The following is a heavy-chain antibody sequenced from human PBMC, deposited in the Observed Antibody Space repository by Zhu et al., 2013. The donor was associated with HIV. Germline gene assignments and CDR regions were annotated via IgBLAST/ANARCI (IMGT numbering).Heavy chain of an antibody. D-gene: IGHD6-25*01. CDR3: ARVVVRNXERAYYYMDF. Sequence: QVQLVQSGAEVKKPGASVKVSCKASGHTFTSYDINWVRQVSGQGLEWMAWMNPKSGNTGYAQNFQGRVTITADESTSTAYMQLRSLRSDDTAIYYCARVVVRNXERAYYYMDFWGKGTTVTVSS. V-gene: IGHV1-8*02. CDR1: GHTFTSYD. CDR2: MNPKSGNT. J-gene: IGHJ6*03.